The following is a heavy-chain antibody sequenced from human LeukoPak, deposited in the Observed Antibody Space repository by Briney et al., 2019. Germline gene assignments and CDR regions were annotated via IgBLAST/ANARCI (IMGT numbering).Heavy chain of an antibody. D-gene: IGHD5-18*01. CDR3: ARANVGYSYES. Sequence: SVKVSCRASGGTFSSYAISWVRQAPGQGLEWMGRIIPILGIANYAQKFQGRVTITADKSTSTAYMELSSLRSEDTAVYYCARANVGYSYESWGQGTLVTVSS. V-gene: IGHV1-69*04. CDR2: IIPILGIA. J-gene: IGHJ5*02. CDR1: GGTFSSYA.